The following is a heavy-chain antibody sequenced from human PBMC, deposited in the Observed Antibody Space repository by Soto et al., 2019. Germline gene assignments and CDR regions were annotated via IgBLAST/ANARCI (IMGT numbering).Heavy chain of an antibody. D-gene: IGHD3-3*01. CDR3: ARVMWNGVVILGYYYYGMDV. J-gene: IGHJ6*02. Sequence: ASVKVSCKASGYTFTSYGISWVRQAPGQGLERMGWISAYNGNSNYAQKLQGRVTMTTDTSTSTAYMELRSLRSDDTAVYYCARVMWNGVVILGYYYYGMDVWGQGTTVTVSS. CDR2: ISAYNGNS. V-gene: IGHV1-18*01. CDR1: GYTFTSYG.